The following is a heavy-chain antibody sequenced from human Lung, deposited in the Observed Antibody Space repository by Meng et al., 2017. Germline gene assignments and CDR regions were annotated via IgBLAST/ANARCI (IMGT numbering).Heavy chain of an antibody. CDR1: GFTVSSNY. CDR3: ARASSGYYEYFQH. V-gene: IGHV3-66*02. Sequence: GESLKISCAASGFTVSSNYMSWVRQAPGKGLEWVSVIYSGGSTYYADSVKGRFTISRDNSKNTLYLQMNSLRAEDTAVYYCARASSGYYEYFQHWGQGTLVTVSS. J-gene: IGHJ1*01. CDR2: IYSGGST. D-gene: IGHD3-22*01.